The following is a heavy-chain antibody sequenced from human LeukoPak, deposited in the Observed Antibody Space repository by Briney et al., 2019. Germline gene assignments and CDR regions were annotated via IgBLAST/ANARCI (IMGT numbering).Heavy chain of an antibody. V-gene: IGHV3-30*04. J-gene: IGHJ4*02. Sequence: GGSLRLSCAASGFTFSRYAMHWARQAPGKGLEWVAFTSDDENYKYYADSVKGRFTISRDNSKDTLYLQMNSLRAEDTAVYFCASKIGDDLDYWGQGTLVTVSS. CDR3: ASKIGDDLDY. CDR2: TSDDENYK. CDR1: GFTFSRYA. D-gene: IGHD3-16*01.